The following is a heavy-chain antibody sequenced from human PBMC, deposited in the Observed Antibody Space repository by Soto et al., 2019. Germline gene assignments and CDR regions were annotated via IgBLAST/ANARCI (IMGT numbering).Heavy chain of an antibody. Sequence: GGSLRLSCAASGFTFSSYGMHWVRQAPGKGLEWVAVISYDGSNKYYADSVKGRFTISRDNSKNTLYLQMNSLRAEDTAVYYCAKDGITYYDFWSGYWASDWGQGT. CDR2: ISYDGSNK. V-gene: IGHV3-30*18. D-gene: IGHD3-3*01. J-gene: IGHJ4*02. CDR3: AKDGITYYDFWSGYWASD. CDR1: GFTFSSYG.